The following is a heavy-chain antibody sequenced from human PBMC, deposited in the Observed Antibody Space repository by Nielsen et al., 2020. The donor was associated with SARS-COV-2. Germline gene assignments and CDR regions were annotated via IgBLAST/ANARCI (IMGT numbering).Heavy chain of an antibody. CDR2: IYYSGST. V-gene: IGHV4-59*13. J-gene: IGHJ4*02. D-gene: IGHD3-10*01. CDR3: AALSSGGFDY. Sequence: SATLSLTCTVSGGSISRDYWSWIRQPPGKGLQWIGHIYYSGSTTYNPSLNSRVTILVDTSKNQFSLKLTSVTAADTAVYYCAALSSGGFDYWGRGTLVTVSS. CDR1: GGSISRDY.